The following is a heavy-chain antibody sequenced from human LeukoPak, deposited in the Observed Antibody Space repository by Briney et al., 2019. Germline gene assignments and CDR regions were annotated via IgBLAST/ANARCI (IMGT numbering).Heavy chain of an antibody. J-gene: IGHJ5*02. CDR2: MNPNSGGT. D-gene: IGHD4-17*01. CDR1: GYTFTGYF. Sequence: GASVKVSCKASGYTFTGYFMHWVRQAPGQGLEWMGWMNPNSGGTNYAQNFQGRVTMTRDTSISTAYMELSRLRSDDTAVYYCARVPYGDYGWFDPWGQGTLVTVS. V-gene: IGHV1-2*02. CDR3: ARVPYGDYGWFDP.